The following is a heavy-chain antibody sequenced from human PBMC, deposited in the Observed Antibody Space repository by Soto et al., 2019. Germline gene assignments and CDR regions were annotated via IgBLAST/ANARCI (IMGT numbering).Heavy chain of an antibody. V-gene: IGHV3-72*01. CDR1: GFTLSDHY. Sequence: EVQLLESGGGLVQPGGSLRLSCAASGFTLSDHYIDWVRQAPGEGLERVGGSRSKADGYTTEYASSVRGRFTISRGDEKNSLYMQMNSLQTEDAAVYYCTREFRYDSHSYLMDWGQGTLVTVSS. D-gene: IGHD3-22*01. CDR3: TREFRYDSHSYLMD. J-gene: IGHJ4*02. CDR2: SRSKADGYTT.